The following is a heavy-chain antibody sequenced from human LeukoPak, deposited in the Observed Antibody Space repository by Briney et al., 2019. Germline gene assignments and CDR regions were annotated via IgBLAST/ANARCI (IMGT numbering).Heavy chain of an antibody. CDR1: GVSISSSSYY. D-gene: IGHD4-17*01. CDR3: ARDSFGDYGLRPLDI. CDR2: IYYSGST. Sequence: PSETLSLTCTVSGVSISSSSYYWGWIRQPPGKGLEWIGSIYYSGSTYYNPSLKSRVTISVDTSKNQFSLKLSSVTAADTAVYYCARDSFGDYGLRPLDIWGQGTMVTVSS. V-gene: IGHV4-39*07. J-gene: IGHJ3*02.